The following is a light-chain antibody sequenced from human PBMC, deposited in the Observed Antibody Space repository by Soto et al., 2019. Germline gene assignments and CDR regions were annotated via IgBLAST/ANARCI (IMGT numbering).Light chain of an antibody. Sequence: EIVMTQSPATLSVSPGERATLSCRASHSVSSNLAWYQQKPGQAPRLLIYDASTRATGIPARFSGSGSRTEFTLTLSSLQSEDFAVYYCQQYNNWPARYTFGQGTKLEIK. CDR1: HSVSSN. CDR3: QQYNNWPARYT. J-gene: IGKJ2*01. V-gene: IGKV3D-15*01. CDR2: DAS.